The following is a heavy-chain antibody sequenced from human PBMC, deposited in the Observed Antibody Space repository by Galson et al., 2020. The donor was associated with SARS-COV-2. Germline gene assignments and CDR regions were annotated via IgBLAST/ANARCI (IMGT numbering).Heavy chain of an antibody. CDR3: ARDRGGWLQRHPRFDY. V-gene: IGHV4-39*07. Sequence: SETLSLTCTVSGGSISSSSYYWGWIRQSPGKGLEWIGSIYYSGSTYYNPSLKSRVTISVDTSKNQFSLKLSSVTAADTAVYYCARDRGGWLQRHPRFDYWGQGTLVTVSS. D-gene: IGHD5-12*01. CDR2: IYYSGST. J-gene: IGHJ4*02. CDR1: GGSISSSSYY.